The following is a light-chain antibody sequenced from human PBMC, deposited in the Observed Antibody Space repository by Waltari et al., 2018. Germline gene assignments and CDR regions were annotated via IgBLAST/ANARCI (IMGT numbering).Light chain of an antibody. CDR3: MQSTHWPPWT. CDR2: KVS. V-gene: IGKV2-30*02. CDR1: QSLVHSDGDTY. Sequence: DVVMTQSPRSLSVTLGLPASISCRSSQSLVHSDGDTYLHWFQQRPGQSPRRLINKVSERDPGVPDRFSGSGSGTDFTLEISTVEAEDVGVYYCMQSTHWPPWTFGQGTKVEIK. J-gene: IGKJ1*01.